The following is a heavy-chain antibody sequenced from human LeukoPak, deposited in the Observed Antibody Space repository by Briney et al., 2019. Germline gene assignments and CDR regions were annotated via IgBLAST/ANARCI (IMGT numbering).Heavy chain of an antibody. CDR3: VRDRGDYGGNTYDAFDI. D-gene: IGHD4-23*01. Sequence: SVKVSCKASGDKFSAYVFTWVRQAPGQGLEWMGRIFPIVGVTKYAQRVQGRITITADISTTTAYMELTSLRSGDSAVYYCVRDRGDYGGNTYDAFDIWGQGTMVTVSS. J-gene: IGHJ3*02. CDR1: GDKFSAYV. V-gene: IGHV1-69*04. CDR2: IFPIVGVT.